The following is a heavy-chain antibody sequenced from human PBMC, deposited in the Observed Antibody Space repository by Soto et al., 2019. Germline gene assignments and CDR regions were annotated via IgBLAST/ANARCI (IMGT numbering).Heavy chain of an antibody. J-gene: IGHJ4*02. CDR2: INAGNGNT. Sequence: ASVKVSCKASGYTFTSYAMHWVRQAPGQRLEWMGWINAGNGNTKYSQKFQGRVTITWDASASTAYMELSSLRSEDTAVYYCARAWVVVTAPDYWGQGTLVTVSS. D-gene: IGHD2-21*02. CDR3: ARAWVVVTAPDY. V-gene: IGHV1-3*01. CDR1: GYTFTSYA.